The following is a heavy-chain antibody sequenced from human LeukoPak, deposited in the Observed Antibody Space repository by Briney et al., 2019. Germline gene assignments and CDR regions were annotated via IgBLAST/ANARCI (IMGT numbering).Heavy chain of an antibody. D-gene: IGHD3-9*01. J-gene: IGHJ3*02. V-gene: IGHV3-53*01. CDR1: GFTFSSYS. CDR2: IYSGGST. Sequence: LAGGSLRLSCAASGFTFSSYSMNWVRQAPGKGLEWVSVIYSGGSTYYADSVKGRFTISRDNSKNTLYLQMNSLRAEDTAVYYCASVFYDILTGYYPRENDAFDIWGQGTMVTVSS. CDR3: ASVFYDILTGYYPRENDAFDI.